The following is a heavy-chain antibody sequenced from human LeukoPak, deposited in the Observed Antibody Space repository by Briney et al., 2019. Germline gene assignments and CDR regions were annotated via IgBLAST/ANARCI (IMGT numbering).Heavy chain of an antibody. Sequence: SETLSLTCTVSGGSISGYYWSWIRQSPGKRLEWIGYIYYSRSTNYNPSLKSRVTISVDTSKNQFSLKLSSVTAADTAVYYCARHVWLQPFDYWGQGTLVTVSS. J-gene: IGHJ4*02. CDR3: ARHVWLQPFDY. CDR2: IYYSRST. CDR1: GGSISGYY. V-gene: IGHV4-59*08. D-gene: IGHD3-9*01.